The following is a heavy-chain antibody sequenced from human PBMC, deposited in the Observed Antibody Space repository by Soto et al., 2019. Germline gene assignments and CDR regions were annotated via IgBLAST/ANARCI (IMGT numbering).Heavy chain of an antibody. CDR2: IWYDGSNK. Sequence: QVQLVESGGGVVQPGRSLRLSCAASGFTFSSYGMHWVRQAPGKGLEWVAVIWYDGSNKYYADSVKGRFTISRDNSKNXLXXQMNSMRAEDTAVYYCARDRGYCYGYAGYAYGMDVWGQGTTVTVSS. CDR1: GFTFSSYG. D-gene: IGHD5-18*01. V-gene: IGHV3-33*01. CDR3: ARDRGYCYGYAGYAYGMDV. J-gene: IGHJ6*02.